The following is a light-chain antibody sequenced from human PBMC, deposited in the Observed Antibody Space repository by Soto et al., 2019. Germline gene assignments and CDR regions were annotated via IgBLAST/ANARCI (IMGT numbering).Light chain of an antibody. V-gene: IGKV3-11*01. Sequence: VMRRSPATLSVSPGEGATLSCRASQGIGDTLAWYQHKPGQTPRLLIYDTSTRATGVPARFSGSGSGTDFTLTISSLEPEDFALYYCQQRNNWPPSITFGQGTRLEIK. CDR1: QGIGDT. CDR3: QQRNNWPPSIT. J-gene: IGKJ5*01. CDR2: DTS.